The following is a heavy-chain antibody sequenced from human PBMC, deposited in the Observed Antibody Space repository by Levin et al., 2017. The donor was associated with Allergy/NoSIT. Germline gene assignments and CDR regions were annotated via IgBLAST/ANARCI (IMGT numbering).Heavy chain of an antibody. CDR2: ITHSGST. J-gene: IGHJ5*02. Sequence: ETLSLTCTVYGGSFSGYYWNWIRQPPGRGLEWIGEITHSGSTNYNPSLKSRVTISVDTSKNQFSLRLSSVTAADTAVYYCVRGSYCSGGSCYSIWFDPWGQGTLVTVSS. CDR1: GGSFSGYY. V-gene: IGHV4-34*01. CDR3: VRGSYCSGGSCYSIWFDP. D-gene: IGHD2-15*01.